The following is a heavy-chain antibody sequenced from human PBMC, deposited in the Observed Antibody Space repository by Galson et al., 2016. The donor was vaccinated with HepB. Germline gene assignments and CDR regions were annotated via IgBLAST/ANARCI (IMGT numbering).Heavy chain of an antibody. CDR1: GFTFSGSA. V-gene: IGHV3-73*01. J-gene: IGHJ4*02. CDR2: IRSKANSYAT. CDR3: TRGDVYDYGDFYNDY. D-gene: IGHD4-17*01. Sequence: SLRLSCAASGFTFSGSAMHWVRQASGKGLEWVGRIRSKANSYATAYAASVKGRFTISRDYSKNTAYLQMNSLKTEDTAVYYCTRGDVYDYGDFYNDYCGQGTLVTVSS.